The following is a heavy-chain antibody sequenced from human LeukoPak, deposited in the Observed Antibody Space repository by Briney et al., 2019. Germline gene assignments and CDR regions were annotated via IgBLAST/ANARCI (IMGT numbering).Heavy chain of an antibody. CDR3: ARGQSGGITGTPGPTPVYNWFDP. J-gene: IGHJ5*02. V-gene: IGHV4-39*07. CDR2: INHSGST. CDR1: GGSISSSSYY. D-gene: IGHD1-7*01. Sequence: SETLSLTCTVSGGSISSSSYYWGWIRQPPGKGLEWIGEINHSGSTNYNPSLKSRVTISVDTSKNQFSLKLSSVTAADTAVYYCARGQSGGITGTPGPTPVYNWFDPWGQGTLVTVSS.